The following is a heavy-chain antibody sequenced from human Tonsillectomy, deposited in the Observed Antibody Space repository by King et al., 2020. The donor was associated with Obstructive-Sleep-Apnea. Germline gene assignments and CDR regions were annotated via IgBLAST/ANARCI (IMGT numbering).Heavy chain of an antibody. CDR3: ARLIYYYGSGSLCYYGMDV. CDR1: GYSFTNYW. D-gene: IGHD3-10*01. V-gene: IGHV5-51*01. J-gene: IGHJ6*02. CDR2: IYPGDSDT. Sequence: QLVQSGAEVKKPGESLKISCKDSGYSFTNYWIVWVRQMPGKGLEWMGIIYPGDSDTRYSPSFQGQVTISADKSISTAYLQWSSLKASDTAMYSCARLIYYYGSGSLCYYGMDVWGQGTTVTVSS.